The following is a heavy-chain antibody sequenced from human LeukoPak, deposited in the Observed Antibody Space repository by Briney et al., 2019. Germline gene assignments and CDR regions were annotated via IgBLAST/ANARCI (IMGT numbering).Heavy chain of an antibody. Sequence: PSETLSLTCTVSGGSISSGSYYWSWIRQPPGKGLEWIGHIYPNGQTNYSPSLKSRVTISLDRSKSQVSLRLNSVTAADTAVYYCASLGGSRYCSGGSCYPRVVDYWGQGTLVTVSS. CDR1: GGSISSGSYY. CDR2: IYPNGQT. CDR3: ASLGGSRYCSGGSCYPRVVDY. V-gene: IGHV4-30-2*01. J-gene: IGHJ4*02. D-gene: IGHD2-15*01.